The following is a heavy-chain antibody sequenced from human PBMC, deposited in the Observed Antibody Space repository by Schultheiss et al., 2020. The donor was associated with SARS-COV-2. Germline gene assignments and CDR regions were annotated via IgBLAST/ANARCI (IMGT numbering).Heavy chain of an antibody. V-gene: IGHV4-59*12. J-gene: IGHJ3*02. CDR1: GGSISSYY. D-gene: IGHD5-18*01. Sequence: SETLSLTCTVSGGSISSYYWSWIRQPPGKGLEWIGYIYYSGSTYYNPSLKSRITMSVDTSKNQFYLKLSSVTAADTAVYYCARGDLRGYSYGYDAFDIWGQGTMVTVSS. CDR2: IYYSGST. CDR3: ARGDLRGYSYGYDAFDI.